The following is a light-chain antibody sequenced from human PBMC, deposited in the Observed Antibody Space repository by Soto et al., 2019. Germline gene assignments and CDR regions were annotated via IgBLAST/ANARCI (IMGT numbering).Light chain of an antibody. Sequence: EIVMTQSPATLSVSPGERATLSCRASQSVSSNLAWYQQKPGQAPRLLIYGASTRATGIPARFSGSGSGTEFTLTISSLQSEDFAVDYCQQYNNWPRTFGHGTQVAIK. CDR1: QSVSSN. CDR3: QQYNNWPRT. J-gene: IGKJ1*01. CDR2: GAS. V-gene: IGKV3-15*01.